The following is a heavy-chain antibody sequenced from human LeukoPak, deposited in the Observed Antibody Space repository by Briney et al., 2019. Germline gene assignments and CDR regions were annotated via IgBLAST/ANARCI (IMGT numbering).Heavy chain of an antibody. CDR1: GFTFSSYA. D-gene: IGHD6-19*01. V-gene: IGHV3-30-3*01. Sequence: GGSLRLSSAASGFTFSSYAMHWVRQAPGKGLEWVAVISYDGSNKYYADSVKGRFTISRDNSKNTLYLQMNSLRAEDTAVYYCARDSVSGSLGYWGQGTLVTVSS. J-gene: IGHJ4*02. CDR2: ISYDGSNK. CDR3: ARDSVSGSLGY.